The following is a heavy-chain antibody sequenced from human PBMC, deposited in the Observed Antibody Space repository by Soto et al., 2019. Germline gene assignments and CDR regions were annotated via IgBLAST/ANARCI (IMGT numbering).Heavy chain of an antibody. CDR1: GFTFSSYE. Sequence: AGGSLRLSCAASGFTFSSYEMNWVRQAPGKGLEWVSYISSSGSTIYYADSVKGRFTISRDNAKNSLYLQMNSLRAEDTAVYYCARSPRYCSGGSCYKGGQYYFDYWGQGALVTVSS. CDR3: ARSPRYCSGGSCYKGGQYYFDY. D-gene: IGHD2-15*01. V-gene: IGHV3-48*03. CDR2: ISSSGSTI. J-gene: IGHJ4*02.